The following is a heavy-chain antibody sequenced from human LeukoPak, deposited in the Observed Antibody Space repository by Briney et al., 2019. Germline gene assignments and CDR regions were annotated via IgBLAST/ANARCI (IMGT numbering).Heavy chain of an antibody. CDR1: GYTFTGYY. CDR2: ISPNSGGT. J-gene: IGHJ4*02. CDR3: ARVRTATRTFDY. D-gene: IGHD5-12*01. Sequence: ASVKVSCKASGYTFTGYYMHWVRQAPGQGLEWMGWISPNSGGTNYAQKFQGRVTMTRDTSISTAYMELSRLRSDDTAVYYCARVRTATRTFDYWGQGTLVTVSS. V-gene: IGHV1-2*02.